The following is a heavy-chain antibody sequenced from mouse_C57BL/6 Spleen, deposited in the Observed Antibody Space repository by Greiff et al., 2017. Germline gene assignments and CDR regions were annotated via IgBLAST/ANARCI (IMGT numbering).Heavy chain of an antibody. CDR2: IDPSDSYT. Sequence: QVQLQQPGAELVKPGASVKLSCKASGYTFTSYWMQWVKQRPGQGLEWIGEIDPSDSYTNYNHKFKGKATLTVDTSSSTAYMQLSSLTSEDSAVYCFARSYYYGSSYWYFDVWGTGTTVTVSS. J-gene: IGHJ1*03. CDR3: ARSYYYGSSYWYFDV. V-gene: IGHV1-50*01. CDR1: GYTFTSYW. D-gene: IGHD1-1*01.